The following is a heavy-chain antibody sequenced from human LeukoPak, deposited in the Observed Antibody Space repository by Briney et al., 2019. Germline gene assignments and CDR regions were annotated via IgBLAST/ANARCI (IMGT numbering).Heavy chain of an antibody. V-gene: IGHV3-21*01. D-gene: IGHD2-15*01. Sequence: GGSLRLSCAASGFTFSNYRMNWVRQAPEKGLEWVSSISSSSSIYIYYADSLKGRFTIPRDNAKNSLYLQMNSLRAEDTAVYYCARDVGYCSGGSCYPYFDYWGQGTLVTVSS. CDR1: GFTFSNYR. CDR2: ISSSSSIYI. CDR3: ARDVGYCSGGSCYPYFDY. J-gene: IGHJ4*02.